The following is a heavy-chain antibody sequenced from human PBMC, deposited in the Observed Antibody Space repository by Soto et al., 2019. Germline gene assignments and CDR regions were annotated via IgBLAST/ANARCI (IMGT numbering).Heavy chain of an antibody. CDR2: IYYSGIT. Sequence: PSETLSLSCTVSGGSLSSGDYCWSWIRQPPGKGLEWIGYIYYSGITYYNTPLKSRLTISVDTSKNHSSLMLSAVTAADTAVYYCACAPGAILGGYYYALDVWGQGTTVTVSS. J-gene: IGHJ6*02. V-gene: IGHV4-30-4*01. CDR3: ACAPGAILGGYYYALDV. D-gene: IGHD3-9*01. CDR1: GGSLSSGDYC.